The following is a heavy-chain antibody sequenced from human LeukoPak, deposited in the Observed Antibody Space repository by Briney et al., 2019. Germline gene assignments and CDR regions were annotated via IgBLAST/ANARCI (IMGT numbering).Heavy chain of an antibody. CDR1: GGSISSYY. V-gene: IGHV4-59*08. J-gene: IGHJ6*02. CDR2: IYYSGST. D-gene: IGHD2-15*01. Sequence: PSETLSLTCTVSGGSISSYYWSWIRQPPGKGLEWIGYIYYSGSTNYNPSLKSRVTISVDMSKSQFSLRLSSVTAADTAVYYCARQGYCGGGSCYIELWGQGTTVTVSS. CDR3: ARQGYCGGGSCYIEL.